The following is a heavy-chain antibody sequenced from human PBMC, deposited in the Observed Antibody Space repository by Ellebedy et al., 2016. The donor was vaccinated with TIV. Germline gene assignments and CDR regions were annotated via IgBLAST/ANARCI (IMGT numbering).Heavy chain of an antibody. V-gene: IGHV3-66*01. D-gene: IGHD2-21*02. CDR2: IYSGGST. CDR1: GLTVSSNF. CDR3: AGCAGGDPYYYYGMDV. J-gene: IGHJ6*02. Sequence: PGGSLRLSCAASGLTVSSNFMSRVRQAPGKGLEWVSIIYSGGSTYDADSVKGRFTISRDNSKNTLYLQMNSLRAEDTAVYYCAGCAGGDPYYYYGMDVWGQGTTVTVSS.